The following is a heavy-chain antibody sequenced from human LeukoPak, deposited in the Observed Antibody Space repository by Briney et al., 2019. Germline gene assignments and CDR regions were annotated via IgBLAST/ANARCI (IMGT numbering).Heavy chain of an antibody. CDR1: VYTFTSYG. Sequence: ASVKVSCKASVYTFTSYGISWVRQAPGQGLEWMGWISAYNGNTDYAQKLQGRVTMTTDTSTSTAYMELRSLRSDDTAVYYCARDVHDSSGYYYGPSDYYMDVWGKGTTVTVSS. D-gene: IGHD3-22*01. CDR3: ARDVHDSSGYYYGPSDYYMDV. J-gene: IGHJ6*03. CDR2: ISAYNGNT. V-gene: IGHV1-18*01.